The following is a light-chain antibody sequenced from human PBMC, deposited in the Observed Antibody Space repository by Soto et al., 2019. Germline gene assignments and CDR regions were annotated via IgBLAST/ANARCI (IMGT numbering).Light chain of an antibody. V-gene: IGLV2-8*01. J-gene: IGLJ2*01. CDR1: SSDVGGYNY. CDR3: SSYAGSNNFNVV. CDR2: EVS. Sequence: QPVLTQPPSASGSPGQSVTISCTGTSSDVGGYNYVSWYQQHPGKAPKLMIYEVSKRPSGVPDRFSGSKSGNTASLTVSGLQAEDEADYYCSSYAGSNNFNVVFGGGTQLTVL.